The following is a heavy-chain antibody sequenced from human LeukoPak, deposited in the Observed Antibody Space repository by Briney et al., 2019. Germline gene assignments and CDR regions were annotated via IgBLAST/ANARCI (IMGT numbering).Heavy chain of an antibody. CDR2: IIPIFGTA. D-gene: IGHD6-13*01. CDR1: GGTFSSYA. J-gene: IGHJ5*02. CDR3: AREGSSSWYSGNWFDP. Sequence: SVKVSCKASGGTFSSYAISWVRQAPGLGLEWMGRIIPIFGTANYAQKFQGRVTITTDESTSTAYMELSSLRSEDTAVYYCAREGSSSWYSGNWFDPWGQGTLVTVSS. V-gene: IGHV1-69*05.